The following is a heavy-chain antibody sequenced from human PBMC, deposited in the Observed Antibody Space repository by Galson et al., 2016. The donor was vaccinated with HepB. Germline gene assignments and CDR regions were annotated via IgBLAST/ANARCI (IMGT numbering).Heavy chain of an antibody. CDR1: GFTFSRCP. J-gene: IGHJ4*02. V-gene: IGHV3-23*01. CDR3: AKAVVLVTTDFHS. D-gene: IGHD2-21*02. CDR2: ISGSGVTT. Sequence: SLRLSCAASGFTFSRCPMTWVRQAPGKGLEWVSSISGSGVTTWYADSVKGRFTISRDNSKNTLFLQMDRLTAEDTAVYYCAKAVVLVTTDFHSWGQGTLVTVAS.